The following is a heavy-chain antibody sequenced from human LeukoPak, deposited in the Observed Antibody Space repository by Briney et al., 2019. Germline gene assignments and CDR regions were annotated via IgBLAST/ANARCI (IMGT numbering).Heavy chain of an antibody. CDR1: GFTFTYYW. J-gene: IGHJ4*02. CDR2: IKQDGSET. CDR3: ARVADSGGWYFDF. V-gene: IGHV3-7*01. D-gene: IGHD6-25*01. Sequence: GGSLRLSCGASGFTFTYYWMSWVRQAPGKGLEWVAIIKQDGSETHYVDSVKGRFTISRDNAKNSLFLQMNSLRGEDTAVYYCARVADSGGWYFDFWGQGTLVTVS.